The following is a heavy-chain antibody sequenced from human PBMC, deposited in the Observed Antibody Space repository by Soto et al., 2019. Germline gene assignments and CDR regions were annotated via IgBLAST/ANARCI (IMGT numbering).Heavy chain of an antibody. CDR3: ARVAPPTVKEYYGMDV. V-gene: IGHV1-8*01. D-gene: IGHD4-4*01. J-gene: IGHJ6*02. Sequence: QVQLVQSGAEVKKPGASVKVSCKASGYTFTSYDINWVRQATGQGLEWMGRMNPNSGNTGYAQKFQGRVTMTRNTSISTAYMELSSLRSEDTAVYYCARVAPPTVKEYYGMDVWGQGTTVTVSS. CDR2: MNPNSGNT. CDR1: GYTFTSYD.